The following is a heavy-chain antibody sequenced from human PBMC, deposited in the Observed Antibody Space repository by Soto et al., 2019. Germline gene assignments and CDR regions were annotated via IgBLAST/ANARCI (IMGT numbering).Heavy chain of an antibody. D-gene: IGHD6-19*01. Sequence: SETLSLTCTVSGGSISSGDYYWSWIRQPPGKGLEWIGYIFSTGSTYYNSSLKSRVTISVDTSKNQFSLQLSSVTAADTAVYYCARAARRYSSGWYLVSTSFDYWGQGTLVTVSS. J-gene: IGHJ4*02. CDR2: IFSTGST. V-gene: IGHV4-30-4*01. CDR1: GGSISSGDYY. CDR3: ARAARRYSSGWYLVSTSFDY.